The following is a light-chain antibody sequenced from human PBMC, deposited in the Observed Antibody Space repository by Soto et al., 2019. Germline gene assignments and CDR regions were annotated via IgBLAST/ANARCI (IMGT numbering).Light chain of an antibody. V-gene: IGLV2-14*01. CDR2: EVN. CDR3: SSYTTSSTLV. Sequence: QAVVTQPASVSGSPGQSITISCTGASSDVGGYNYVSWYQHHPGKAPKLMIYEVNNRPSGISYRFSGSRSGNTASLTISGLQAEDEADYYCSSYTTSSTLVFGGGTKLTVL. J-gene: IGLJ2*01. CDR1: SSDVGGYNY.